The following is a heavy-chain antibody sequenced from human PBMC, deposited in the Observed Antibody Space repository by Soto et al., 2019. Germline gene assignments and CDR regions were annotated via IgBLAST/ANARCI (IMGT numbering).Heavy chain of an antibody. D-gene: IGHD6-19*01. CDR3: ASGSIAVAGLDY. CDR1: GGSISSYY. J-gene: IGHJ4*02. Sequence: SETLSLTCTVSGGSISSYYWSWIRQPPGKGLEWIGYIYYSGSTNYNPSLKSRVTISVDTSKNQFSLKLSSVTAADTAVYYCASGSIAVAGLDYWGQGTLVTVSS. V-gene: IGHV4-59*01. CDR2: IYYSGST.